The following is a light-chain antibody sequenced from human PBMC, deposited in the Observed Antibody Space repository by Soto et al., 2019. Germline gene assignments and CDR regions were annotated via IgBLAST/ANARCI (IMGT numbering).Light chain of an antibody. CDR3: QSYASSLSGVV. V-gene: IGLV1-40*01. CDR1: SSNIGAGYD. CDR2: GNS. J-gene: IGLJ2*01. Sequence: QSVLTQPPSVSGAPGQRVTISCTGSSSNIGAGYDVHWYQQLPGTAPKLLIYGNSNRPSGVPDRFSGSKSGTSASLAITGLKAGDEADYYRQSYASSLSGVVFGGGTQLTAL.